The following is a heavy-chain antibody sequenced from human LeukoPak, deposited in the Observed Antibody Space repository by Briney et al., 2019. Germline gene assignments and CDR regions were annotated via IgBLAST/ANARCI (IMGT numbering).Heavy chain of an antibody. D-gene: IGHD3-22*01. CDR3: ARVLRSYYDSSGYYLQPPVILRY. Sequence: ASVKVSCKASGYTFTGYYMHWVRQAPGQGLEWMGWINPNSGGTNYAQKFQGRVTMTRDTSISTAYMELSRLRSDDTAVYYCARVLRSYYDSSGYYLQPPVILRYWGQGTLVTVSS. CDR2: INPNSGGT. V-gene: IGHV1-2*02. J-gene: IGHJ4*02. CDR1: GYTFTGYY.